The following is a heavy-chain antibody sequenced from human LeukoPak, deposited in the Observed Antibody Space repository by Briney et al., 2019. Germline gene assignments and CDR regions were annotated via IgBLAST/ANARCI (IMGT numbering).Heavy chain of an antibody. CDR1: GFTFSSYA. J-gene: IGHJ4*02. CDR2: ISGSGGST. Sequence: GGSLRLSCAASGFTFSSYAMSWVRQAPGKGLEWVSAISGSGGSTYYAHSVKGRFTISRDNSKNTLYLQMNSLRVEDTAVYYCAKGIKHGYSYGYRDYFDYWGQGTLVTVSS. CDR3: AKGIKHGYSYGYRDYFDY. D-gene: IGHD5-18*01. V-gene: IGHV3-23*01.